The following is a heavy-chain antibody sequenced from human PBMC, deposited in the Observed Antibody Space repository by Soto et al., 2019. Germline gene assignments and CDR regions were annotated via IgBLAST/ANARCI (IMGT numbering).Heavy chain of an antibody. Sequence: QVQLQESGPGLMKPSETLSLTCSVSGDSVSSGSYYWSWIRQPPGRGLEWIGYIHSIVNTNYNPSLKSRVTISLDTSKNQFSLNLSSVTAADTAVYYCARDVSGYVTLDYWGQGTLVTVSS. CDR3: ARDVSGYVTLDY. V-gene: IGHV4-61*01. D-gene: IGHD3-3*01. CDR1: GDSVSSGSYY. J-gene: IGHJ4*02. CDR2: IHSIVNT.